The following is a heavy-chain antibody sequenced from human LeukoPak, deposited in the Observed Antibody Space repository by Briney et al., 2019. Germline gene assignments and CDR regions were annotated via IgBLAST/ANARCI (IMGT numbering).Heavy chain of an antibody. Sequence: GGSLRLSCAPSGFTFSDYWMTWVRQAPGKGPEGVANIKQDVSERYYLGSFKGRFTNSRDNAKNSLYLQLNRLRAEDTAVSYCARDLSPLDSGTYYDAFDIWGQGTMVTVSS. V-gene: IGHV3-7*01. D-gene: IGHD1-26*01. CDR2: IKQDVSER. CDR3: ARDLSPLDSGTYYDAFDI. J-gene: IGHJ3*02. CDR1: GFTFSDYW.